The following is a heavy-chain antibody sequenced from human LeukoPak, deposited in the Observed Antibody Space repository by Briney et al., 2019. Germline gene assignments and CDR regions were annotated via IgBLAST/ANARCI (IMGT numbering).Heavy chain of an antibody. CDR3: ARGAARMVEMGTIISFEY. Sequence: GGSLRLSCAASGFTFSTYSGNWIRQAPGKGLEWVSSISDDSNYIFYADSVKGRFTISRDNAKNSLYLQMNSLTAEDSAVYYCARGAARMVEMGTIISFEYWGQGTLVTVSS. J-gene: IGHJ4*02. D-gene: IGHD5-24*01. V-gene: IGHV3-21*01. CDR2: ISDDSNYI. CDR1: GFTFSTYS.